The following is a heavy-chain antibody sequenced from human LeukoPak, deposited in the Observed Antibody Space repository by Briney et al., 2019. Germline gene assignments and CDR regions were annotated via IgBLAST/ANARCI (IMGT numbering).Heavy chain of an antibody. D-gene: IGHD4-17*01. Sequence: GASVKVSCKASGYTFTKYGISWVRQAPGQGLEWMGWISAYNGNTNYAQKVQGRVTMTTDTSTSTAYMELRSLRSDDTAVYYCARWGGDPSGYYYYYGMDVWGQGTTVTVSS. V-gene: IGHV1-18*01. J-gene: IGHJ6*02. CDR2: ISAYNGNT. CDR3: ARWGGDPSGYYYYYGMDV. CDR1: GYTFTKYG.